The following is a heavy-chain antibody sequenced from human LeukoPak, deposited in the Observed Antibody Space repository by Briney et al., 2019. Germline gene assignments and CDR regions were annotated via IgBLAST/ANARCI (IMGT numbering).Heavy chain of an antibody. J-gene: IGHJ6*03. CDR1: GYTFTSYY. CDR3: ARGRYHDSSGYYLYYYYYYMDV. V-gene: IGHV1-46*01. D-gene: IGHD3-22*01. CDR2: ISPSGGST. Sequence: ASVKVSCKASGYTFTSYYMHWVRQAPGQGLEWMGIISPSGGSTSYAQKFQGRVTMTRDMSTSTVYMELSSLRSEDTAVYYCARGRYHDSSGYYLYYYYYYMDVWGKGTTVTISS.